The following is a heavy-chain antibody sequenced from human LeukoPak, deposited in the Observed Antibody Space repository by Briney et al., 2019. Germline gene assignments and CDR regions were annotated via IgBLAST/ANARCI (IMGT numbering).Heavy chain of an antibody. D-gene: IGHD1-1*01. CDR3: ARGRLALEPHFDY. Sequence: PGGSLRLSCAASGFTLSRYWMSWVRQAPGRGLEWVANIKQDGSEKYYVDSVKGRFTISRDNAKNSLYLQMNSLRAEDTAVYYCARGRLALEPHFDYWGQGTLVTVSS. V-gene: IGHV3-7*01. CDR1: GFTLSRYW. J-gene: IGHJ4*02. CDR2: IKQDGSEK.